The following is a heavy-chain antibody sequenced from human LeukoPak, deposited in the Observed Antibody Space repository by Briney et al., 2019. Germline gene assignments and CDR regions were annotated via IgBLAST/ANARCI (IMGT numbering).Heavy chain of an antibody. CDR3: AGGGATSFDY. CDR2: ISFSNSTL. J-gene: IGHJ4*02. D-gene: IGHD5-12*01. CDR1: GFNVSYYS. V-gene: IGHV3-48*04. Sequence: GGSLRLSCAASGFNVSYYSMNWVRQAPGRGLEWVSYISFSNSTLYYADSVRGRFTISRDNAKNSLSLQMNSLRAEDTAVYYCAGGGATSFDYWGQGILVTVSS.